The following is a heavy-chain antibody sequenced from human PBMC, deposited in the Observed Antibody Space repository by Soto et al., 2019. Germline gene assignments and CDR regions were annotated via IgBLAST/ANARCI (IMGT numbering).Heavy chain of an antibody. CDR1: GYTFTSYY. J-gene: IGHJ1*01. Sequence: ASVKVSCKASGYTFTSYYMHWVRQAPGQGLEWMGIINPSGGSTSYAKKFQGRVTMTRDTSTSTVYMELSSLRSEDTAVYYCARVSRGQWLVHGYFQHWGQGTLVTVSS. CDR2: INPSGGST. V-gene: IGHV1-46*03. D-gene: IGHD6-19*01. CDR3: ARVSRGQWLVHGYFQH.